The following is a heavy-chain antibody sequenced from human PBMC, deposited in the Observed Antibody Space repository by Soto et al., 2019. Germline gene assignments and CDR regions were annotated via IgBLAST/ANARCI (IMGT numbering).Heavy chain of an antibody. V-gene: IGHV3-11*01. D-gene: IGHD4-17*01. Sequence: GGSLRLSCAASGFTFSDYYMSWIRQAPGKGLEWVSYISSSGSTIYYADSVKGRFTISRDNAKNSLYLQMNSLRAEDTAVYYCARDGPTVTTRWFDPWGQGTLVTVSS. CDR3: ARDGPTVTTRWFDP. CDR2: ISSSGSTI. CDR1: GFTFSDYY. J-gene: IGHJ5*02.